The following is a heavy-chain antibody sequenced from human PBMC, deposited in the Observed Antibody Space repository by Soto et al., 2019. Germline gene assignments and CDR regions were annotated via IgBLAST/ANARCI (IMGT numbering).Heavy chain of an antibody. V-gene: IGHV1-18*01. CDR1: GYTFSNYG. CDR3: ARDPGFGFGYSYAFAMDV. J-gene: IGHJ6*02. D-gene: IGHD5-18*01. Sequence: QVQLVQSGAEVKKSGASVKVSCKASGYTFSNYGISWVRQGPGQGLEWMGGISGYNGNTHYEEKVQDRIKMTTDTSTSTTYLELRSLRSDDTAVYFCARDPGFGFGYSYAFAMDVWGQGTTVTVSS. CDR2: ISGYNGNT.